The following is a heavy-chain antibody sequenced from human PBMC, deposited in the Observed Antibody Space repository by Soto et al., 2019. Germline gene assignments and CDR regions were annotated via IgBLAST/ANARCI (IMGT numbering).Heavy chain of an antibody. CDR3: ARHPRYRPSDYYYHYMDV. CDR2: IHYSGST. J-gene: IGHJ6*03. V-gene: IGHV4-59*08. CDR1: GGSISFYF. D-gene: IGHD1-1*01. Sequence: PSETLSLTCTVSGGSISFYFWSWIRQPPGKGLEYIGYIHYSGSTNYNPSLPSRVTISADTSKNQFSLKLSSVTAADSAVYYCARHPRYRPSDYYYHYMDVWGIGTMVTVSS.